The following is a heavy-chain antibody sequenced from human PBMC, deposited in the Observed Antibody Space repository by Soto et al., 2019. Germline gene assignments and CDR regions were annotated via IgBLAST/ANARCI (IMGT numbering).Heavy chain of an antibody. V-gene: IGHV3-21*01. CDR2: ISSNSAYI. Sequence: GGSLRLSCAASGFTFRSFTMNWVRQAPGKGLEWVSTISSNSAYIYYTDALRGRFTISRDNAKNSLHLQMNSLRAEDTAVYYCTRDASRDSSARGWFDPWGQGTPAPVYS. CDR3: TRDASRDSSARGWFDP. D-gene: IGHD6-13*01. J-gene: IGHJ5*02. CDR1: GFTFRSFT.